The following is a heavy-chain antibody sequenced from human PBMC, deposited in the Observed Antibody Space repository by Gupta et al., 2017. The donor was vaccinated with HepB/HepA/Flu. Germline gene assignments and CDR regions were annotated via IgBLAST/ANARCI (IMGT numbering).Heavy chain of an antibody. V-gene: IGHV3-23*01. Sequence: EVQLLESGGGLVQPGGLLRLSCAVSGFTIGGNAMSWVRQAPGKGLEWVSGIGSDMRPHYADSVGGRFTISRDNSKNMLFLQMNSLRAEDTAVYYCAKDLHFWSGMDVWGKGTTVTVSS. CDR3: AKDLHFWSGMDV. J-gene: IGHJ6*03. CDR2: IGSDMRP. CDR1: GFTIGGNA. D-gene: IGHD3-3*02.